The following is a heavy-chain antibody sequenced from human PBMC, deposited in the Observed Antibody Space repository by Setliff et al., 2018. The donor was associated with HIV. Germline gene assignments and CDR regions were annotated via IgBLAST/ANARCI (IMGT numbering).Heavy chain of an antibody. CDR3: ARCSSGYGANDAFDI. V-gene: IGHV3-11*01. J-gene: IGHJ3*02. CDR2: ISSGGRTM. Sequence: GGSLRLSCAASGFTFSDYYMSWIRQAPGMGLEWVSYISSGGRTMYYADSVKGRFTISRDNAKNSLYLQMNSLRAEDTAVYYCARCSSGYGANDAFDIWGQGTMVTVSS. D-gene: IGHD3-22*01. CDR1: GFTFSDYY.